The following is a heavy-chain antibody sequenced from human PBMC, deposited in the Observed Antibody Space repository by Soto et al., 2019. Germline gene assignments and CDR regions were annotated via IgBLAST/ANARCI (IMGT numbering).Heavy chain of an antibody. CDR1: GASIGRGFDY. CDR3: ARRQRGRSGGSQFDP. J-gene: IGHJ5*02. Sequence: PXGTLSLTCAVSGASIGRGFDYWGWIRQPPGKGLEWIGNIDFSGSNSYNPSLKRRVTMSVNKTKNQLPLKLTSVTATDTAVYYCARRQRGRSGGSQFDPWGQGTLVTVSS. CDR2: IDFSGSN. D-gene: IGHD6-19*01. V-gene: IGHV4-39*01.